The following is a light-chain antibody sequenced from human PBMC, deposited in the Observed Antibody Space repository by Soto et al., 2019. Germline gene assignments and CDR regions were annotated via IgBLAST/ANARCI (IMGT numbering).Light chain of an antibody. Sequence: QSALTQPASVSGSPGQSITISCTGTSSDVGSYNLVSWYQQHPGKAPKLMIYDGSKRPSGVSNRFSGSKSGNMASLTISGLQAEGEADYYCCSYAGSFVVFGGGTKLTVL. J-gene: IGLJ2*01. CDR2: DGS. CDR1: SSDVGSYNL. CDR3: CSYAGSFVV. V-gene: IGLV2-23*01.